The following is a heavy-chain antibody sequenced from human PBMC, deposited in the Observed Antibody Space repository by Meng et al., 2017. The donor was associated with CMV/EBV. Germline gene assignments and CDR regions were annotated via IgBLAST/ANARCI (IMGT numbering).Heavy chain of an antibody. CDR1: GFTFSSYA. CDR2: ISYDGSNK. Sequence: GGPLRLSCAASGFTFSSYAMHWVRQAPGKGLEWVAVISYDGSNKYYADSVKGRFTISRDNSKNTLYLQMNSLRAEDTAVYYCARATPRITGTTGFDPWGQGTLVTVSS. J-gene: IGHJ5*02. V-gene: IGHV3-30-3*01. CDR3: ARATPRITGTTGFDP. D-gene: IGHD1-7*01.